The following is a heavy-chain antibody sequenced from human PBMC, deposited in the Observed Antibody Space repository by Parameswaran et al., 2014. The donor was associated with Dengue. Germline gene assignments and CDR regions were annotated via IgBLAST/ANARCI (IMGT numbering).Heavy chain of an antibody. J-gene: IGHJ4*02. CDR2: ISSSGSTI. V-gene: IGHV3-48*03. Sequence: VRQAPGKGLEWVSYISSSGSTIYYADSVKGRFTISRDNAKNSLYLQMNSLRAEDTAVYYCARGRYCSGGSCYLDYWGQGTLVTVSS. CDR3: ARGRYCSGGSCYLDY. D-gene: IGHD2-15*01.